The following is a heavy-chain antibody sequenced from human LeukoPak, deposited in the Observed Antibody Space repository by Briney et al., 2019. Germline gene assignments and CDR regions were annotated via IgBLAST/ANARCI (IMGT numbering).Heavy chain of an antibody. CDR3: ARAQHGWFGELIDPPYTPLDY. D-gene: IGHD3-10*01. Sequence: SGTLSLTCAVSGGSISSSNWWSWVRQPPGKGLEWIGEIYHSGSTNYNPSLKSRVTISVDKSKNQFSLKLSSVTAADTAVYYCARAQHGWFGELIDPPYTPLDYWGQGTLVTVSS. J-gene: IGHJ4*02. V-gene: IGHV4-4*02. CDR1: GGSISSSNW. CDR2: IYHSGST.